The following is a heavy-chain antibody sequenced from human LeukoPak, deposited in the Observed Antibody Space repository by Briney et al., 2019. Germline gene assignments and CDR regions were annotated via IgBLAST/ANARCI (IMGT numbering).Heavy chain of an antibody. CDR3: ARGLTMVRGVILHYFDY. CDR1: GGSISSSSYY. Sequence: SETLSLTCTVSGGSISSSSYYWGWIRQPPGKGLEWIGSIYYSGSTYYNPSLKSRVTISVDTSKNQFSLKLSSVTAADTAVYYCARGLTMVRGVILHYFDYWGQGTLVTVSS. CDR2: IYYSGST. D-gene: IGHD3-10*01. V-gene: IGHV4-39*07. J-gene: IGHJ4*02.